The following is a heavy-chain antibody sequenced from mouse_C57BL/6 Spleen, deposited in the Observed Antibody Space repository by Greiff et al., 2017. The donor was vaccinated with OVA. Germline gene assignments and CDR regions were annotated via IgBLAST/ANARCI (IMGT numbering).Heavy chain of an antibody. J-gene: IGHJ2*01. V-gene: IGHV1-78*01. Sequence: VQLQQSDAELVKPGASVKISCKVSGYTFTDHTIHWMKQRPEQGLEWIGYIYPRDGSTTYNEKFKGKATLTADKSSSTAYMQLNSLTSEDSAVYFCAGPYLIPSYYFDYWGQGTTLTVSS. D-gene: IGHD5-5*01. CDR2: IYPRDGST. CDR1: GYTFTDHT. CDR3: AGPYLIPSYYFDY.